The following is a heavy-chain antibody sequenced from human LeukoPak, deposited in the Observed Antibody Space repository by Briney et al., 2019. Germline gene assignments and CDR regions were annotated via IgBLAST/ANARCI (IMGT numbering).Heavy chain of an antibody. J-gene: IGHJ4*02. CDR2: ISAYNGNT. V-gene: IGHV1-18*01. CDR1: GYTFTSYG. CDR3: ARDQAGATMEG. D-gene: IGHD1-26*01. Sequence: ASVKVSCKASGYTFTSYGISWVRQAPGQGLEWMGWISAYNGNTNYAQKLQGRVTTTRDTSISTAYMELSRLRSDDTAVYYCARDQAGATMEGWGQGTLVTVSS.